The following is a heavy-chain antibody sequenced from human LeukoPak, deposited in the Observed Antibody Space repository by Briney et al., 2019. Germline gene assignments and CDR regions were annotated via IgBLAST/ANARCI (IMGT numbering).Heavy chain of an antibody. CDR2: IYTSGST. CDR3: ARDLVLYSYGYFGVNYMDV. J-gene: IGHJ6*03. Sequence: SETLSLTCTVSGSSISSYYWSWIRQPAGKGLEWIGRIYTSGSTNYNPSLKSRVTMSVDTSKNQFSLKLSSVTAADTAVYYCARDLVLYSYGYFGVNYMDVWGKGTTVTISS. V-gene: IGHV4-4*07. CDR1: GSSISSYY. D-gene: IGHD5-18*01.